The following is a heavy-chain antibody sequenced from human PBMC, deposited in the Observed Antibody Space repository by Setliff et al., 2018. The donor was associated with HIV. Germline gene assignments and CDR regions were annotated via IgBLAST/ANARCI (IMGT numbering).Heavy chain of an antibody. CDR3: ARGGRSTVTQWAWFDP. CDR2: FRHSGNT. D-gene: IGHD4-17*01. CDR1: GGSFSGYF. Sequence: SETLSLTCAVYGGSFSGYFWSWICQSPGKGLEWIGEFRHSGNTNTNPSLKSRVTISGDTTKNQISLKLTSVTAADTAVYYCARGGRSTVTQWAWFDPWGQGTLVTVSS. V-gene: IGHV4-34*01. J-gene: IGHJ5*02.